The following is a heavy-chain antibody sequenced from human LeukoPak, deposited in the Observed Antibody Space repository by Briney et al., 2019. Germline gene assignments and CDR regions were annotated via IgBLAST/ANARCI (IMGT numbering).Heavy chain of an antibody. CDR1: GFTFSSYG. CDR2: IRYDGSNK. V-gene: IGHV3-30*02. Sequence: GGSLRLSCAASGFTFSSYGMHWVRQAPGKGLEWVAFIRYDGSNKYYADSVKGRFTISRDNSKNTLYLQMDSLRAEETAVYYCAKDGGYCSSTSCQNYYYYYMDVWGKGTTVTVSS. J-gene: IGHJ6*03. CDR3: AKDGGYCSSTSCQNYYYYYMDV. D-gene: IGHD2-2*03.